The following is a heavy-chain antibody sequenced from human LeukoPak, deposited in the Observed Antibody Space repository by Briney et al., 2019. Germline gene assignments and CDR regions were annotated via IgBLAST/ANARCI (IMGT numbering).Heavy chain of an antibody. CDR3: ASGTASRYCSSTSCYFFDY. CDR2: ISGSGGST. D-gene: IGHD2-2*01. V-gene: IGHV3-23*01. Sequence: GGSLRLSCAASGFTFSSYAMSWVRQAPGKGLEWVSAISGSGGSTYYADSVKGRFTISRDNSKNTLYLQMNSLRAEDTAVYYCASGTASRYCSSTSCYFFDYWGQGTLVTVSS. J-gene: IGHJ4*02. CDR1: GFTFSSYA.